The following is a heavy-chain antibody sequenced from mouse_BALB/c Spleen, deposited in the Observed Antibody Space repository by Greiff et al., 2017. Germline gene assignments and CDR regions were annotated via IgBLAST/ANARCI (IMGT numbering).Heavy chain of an antibody. Sequence: EVNVVESGGGLVQPGGSLRLSCATSGFTFTDYYMSWVRQPPGKALEWLGFIRNKANGYTTEYSASVKGRFTISRDNYQSILYLQMNNLRAEDNATDICDKGPLATATLYYYAIDYWGQGTSVTVSA. V-gene: IGHV7-3*02. J-gene: IGHJ4*01. CDR2: IRNKANGYTT. CDR1: GFTFTDYY. CDR3: DKGPLATATLYYYAIDY. D-gene: IGHD1-2*01.